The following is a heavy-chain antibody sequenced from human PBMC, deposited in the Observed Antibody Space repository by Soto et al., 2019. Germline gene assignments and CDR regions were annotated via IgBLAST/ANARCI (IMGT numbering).Heavy chain of an antibody. J-gene: IGHJ6*02. CDR3: ARADYEILTGSYAMDV. Sequence: SETLSLTCTVSDDFISSYYWNWIRQPAGKGLEWIGRVSTNGATNYDPSLESRVTMSVDTSKNQFSLKLTSVTAADTAVYFCARADYEILTGSYAMDVWGQGTTVTVSS. D-gene: IGHD3-9*01. V-gene: IGHV4-4*07. CDR1: DDFISSYY. CDR2: VSTNGAT.